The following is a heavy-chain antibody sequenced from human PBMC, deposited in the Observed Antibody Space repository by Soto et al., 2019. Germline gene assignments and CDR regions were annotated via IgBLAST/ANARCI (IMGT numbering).Heavy chain of an antibody. J-gene: IGHJ4*02. CDR2: ISAHNGNS. Sequence: QVQLVQSGAEVKKPGASVKVSCKASGYTFTSYGISSVRQAPGQRLEWMGWISAHNGNSNYAQKLQGRVTMTTDTSTSTAYMELRSLRSDDTAVYYCARPLGGDSYGSPYFDYWGQGTLVTASS. CDR1: GYTFTSYG. D-gene: IGHD5-18*01. CDR3: ARPLGGDSYGSPYFDY. V-gene: IGHV1-18*01.